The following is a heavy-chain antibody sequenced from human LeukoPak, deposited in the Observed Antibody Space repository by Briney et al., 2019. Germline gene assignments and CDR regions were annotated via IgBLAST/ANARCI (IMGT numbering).Heavy chain of an antibody. D-gene: IGHD3-10*01. CDR2: IYSGGST. J-gene: IGHJ4*02. CDR3: ARVSYYGSGSHLPY. V-gene: IGHV3-53*01. Sequence: SGGSLRLSCAASGFTVSSNYMSWVRQAPGKGLEWVSVIYSGGSTYYADSVKGRFTISRDNSKNTLYLQMNSLRAEDTAVYYCARVSYYGSGSHLPYWGQGTLVTVSS. CDR1: GFTVSSNY.